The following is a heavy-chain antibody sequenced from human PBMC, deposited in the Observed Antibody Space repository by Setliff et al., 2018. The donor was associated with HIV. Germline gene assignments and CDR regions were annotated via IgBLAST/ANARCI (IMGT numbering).Heavy chain of an antibody. V-gene: IGHV4-31*03. CDR3: ARPHYNFKLLEYYYYYYMDV. CDR1: GDSISSGGYY. J-gene: IGHJ6*03. Sequence: PSETLSLTCTVFGDSISSGGYYWSWIRQHPGKGLEWIGDIYYSGNTYYNPSLKRRVTMSVDTSKNQFSLKLSSMTAADTAVYYCARPHYNFKLLEYYYYYYMDVWGKGTTVTVSS. D-gene: IGHD3-3*01. CDR2: IYYSGNT.